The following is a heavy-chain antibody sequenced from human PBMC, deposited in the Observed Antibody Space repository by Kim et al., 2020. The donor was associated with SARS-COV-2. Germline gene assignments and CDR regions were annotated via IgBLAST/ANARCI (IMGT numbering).Heavy chain of an antibody. J-gene: IGHJ4*02. CDR3: ARRGGYYTDY. V-gene: IGHV5-10-1*01. Sequence: YTHNRPSFQGHVTISADKSISTAYLQWSSLKASDTAMYYCARRGGYYTDYWGQGTLVTVSS. CDR2: YT. D-gene: IGHD1-26*01.